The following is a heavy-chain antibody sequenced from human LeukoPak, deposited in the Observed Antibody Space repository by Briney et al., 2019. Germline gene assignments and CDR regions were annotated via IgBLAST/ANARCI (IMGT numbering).Heavy chain of an antibody. CDR1: GYSFTDNF. CDR3: ARALRTDILTLDY. D-gene: IGHD3-9*01. CDR2: INPKSGGA. V-gene: IGHV1-2*02. J-gene: IGHJ4*02. Sequence: ASVKLSCKASGYSFTDNFVHWVRQAPGQGLEWMGWINPKSGGANYAQNFHGRVTMTIDMSTSTAYMELTRVRSDDAAVYYCARALRTDILTLDYWGQGTLVTVSS.